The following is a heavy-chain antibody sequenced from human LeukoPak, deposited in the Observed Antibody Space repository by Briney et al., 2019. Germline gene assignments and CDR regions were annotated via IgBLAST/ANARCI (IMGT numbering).Heavy chain of an antibody. D-gene: IGHD3-10*01. CDR1: GGTFSSYA. Sequence: SVRVPCKASGGTFSSYAISWVRQAPGQGLEWMGGIIPIFGTANYAQKFQGRVTITADESTSTAYMELSSLRSEDTAVYYCAREGAYGSGSYYTGNDYWGQGTLVTVSS. V-gene: IGHV1-69*01. CDR3: AREGAYGSGSYYTGNDY. CDR2: IIPIFGTA. J-gene: IGHJ4*02.